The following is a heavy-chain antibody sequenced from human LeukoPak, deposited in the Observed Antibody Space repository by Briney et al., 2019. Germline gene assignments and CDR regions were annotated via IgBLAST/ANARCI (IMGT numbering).Heavy chain of an antibody. CDR3: ARERWLRDLRWFDP. CDR2: IYYSGST. CDR1: GGSISSHY. D-gene: IGHD5-12*01. V-gene: IGHV4-59*11. Sequence: SETLSLTSTVSGGSISSHYWSWIRQPPGKGLEWIGYIYYSGSTNYNPSLKSRVTISVDTSKNQFSLKLSSVTAADTAVYYCARERWLRDLRWFDPWGQGTLVTVSS. J-gene: IGHJ5*02.